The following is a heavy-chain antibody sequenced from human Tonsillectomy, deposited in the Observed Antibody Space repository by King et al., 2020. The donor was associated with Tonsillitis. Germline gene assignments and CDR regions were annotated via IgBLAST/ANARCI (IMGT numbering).Heavy chain of an antibody. CDR2: IFSNDEK. CDR1: GFSLSNARMG. D-gene: IGHD4-23*01. V-gene: IGHV2-26*01. CDR3: ARGTTTVVTPRFWYFDL. J-gene: IGHJ2*01. Sequence: TLKESGPVLVKPAETLTLTCTVSGFSLSNARMGVSWIRQPPGKALECLAHIFSNDEKSYSTSTKSRLTISKDPSKSQAVLTRTNIDPVDTATYYCARGTTTVVTPRFWYFDLWGRGTLVTVSS.